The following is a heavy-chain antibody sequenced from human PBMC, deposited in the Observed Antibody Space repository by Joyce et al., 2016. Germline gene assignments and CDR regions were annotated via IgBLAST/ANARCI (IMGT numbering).Heavy chain of an antibody. Sequence: QVQLVESGGGVVQPGRSLRLSCAASGFTFSFYGIHWVRQAPGKGLGWVAVISYDGSNKYYADSVKGRFTISRDNSKNTLYLQMNTLRAEDTAVYYCAKDLELLSGVIDSWGQGTLVTVSS. CDR2: ISYDGSNK. D-gene: IGHD1-7*01. V-gene: IGHV3-30*18. CDR3: AKDLELLSGVIDS. CDR1: GFTFSFYG. J-gene: IGHJ4*02.